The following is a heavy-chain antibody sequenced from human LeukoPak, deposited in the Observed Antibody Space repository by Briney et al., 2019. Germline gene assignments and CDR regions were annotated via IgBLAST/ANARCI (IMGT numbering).Heavy chain of an antibody. D-gene: IGHD3-3*01. Sequence: GGSLRLSCAASGFTFSSYSMNWVRQAPGKGLEWVSYISSSSSTIYYADSVKGRFTISRDNAKNSLYLQMNSLRAEDTAVYYCARDRAGPFGVVMTNQDYWGQGTLVTVSS. V-gene: IGHV3-48*01. J-gene: IGHJ4*02. CDR1: GFTFSSYS. CDR3: ARDRAGPFGVVMTNQDY. CDR2: ISSSSSTI.